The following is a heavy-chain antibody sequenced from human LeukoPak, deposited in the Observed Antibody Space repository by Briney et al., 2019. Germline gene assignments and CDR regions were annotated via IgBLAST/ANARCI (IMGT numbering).Heavy chain of an antibody. Sequence: GGSLRLSCAASGFTFSSDAMSWVRQAPGKGLEWVSAISNTGGSTYYADSVKDRFTISRDNSKNTLYLQMNSLRAEDTAVYYCAKSLYGELLAAPSDFWGQETLVTVSS. CDR1: GFTFSSDA. CDR2: ISNTGGST. D-gene: IGHD3-10*01. V-gene: IGHV3-23*01. J-gene: IGHJ4*02. CDR3: AKSLYGELLAAPSDF.